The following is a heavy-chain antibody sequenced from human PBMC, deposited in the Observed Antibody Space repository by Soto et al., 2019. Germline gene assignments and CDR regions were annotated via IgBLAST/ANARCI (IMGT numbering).Heavy chain of an antibody. CDR3: ARERYCGTTSCYIPGFFDY. CDR1: GGSISSSGYY. J-gene: IGHJ4*02. V-gene: IGHV4-31*03. Sequence: TLSLPCTVSGGSISSSGYYWSWIRQHPGKDLEWIWYIYYSGSTYYNPSLNSRVTISVDTSKNQFSLKLSSVTAADTAVYYCARERYCGTTSCYIPGFFDYWGQGTLGTVSS. D-gene: IGHD2-2*02. CDR2: IYYSGST.